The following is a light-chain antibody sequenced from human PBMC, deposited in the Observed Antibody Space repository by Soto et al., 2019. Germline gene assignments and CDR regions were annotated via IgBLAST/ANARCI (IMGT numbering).Light chain of an antibody. V-gene: IGKV3-15*01. Sequence: ETLMTQSPATLSVSPGERATLSCRASQSVSSDLAWYQQRPGQAPRLLIYGASTRATGIPARFSGSGSGTEFTFTISSLQSEDFAVNYCQQYNNWPPGTFGQGTKVEIK. J-gene: IGKJ1*01. CDR1: QSVSSD. CDR2: GAS. CDR3: QQYNNWPPGT.